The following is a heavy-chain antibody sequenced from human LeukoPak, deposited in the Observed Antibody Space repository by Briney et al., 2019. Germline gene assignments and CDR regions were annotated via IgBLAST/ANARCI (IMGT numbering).Heavy chain of an antibody. CDR2: TYYRSKWYT. D-gene: IGHD6-19*01. J-gene: IGHJ4*02. V-gene: IGHV6-1*01. CDR1: GDSVSNNNAA. CDR3: ARGNSGVAVARFDY. Sequence: SQTHSLTCAISGDSVSNNNAAWNWIRQSPSRGLEWLGRTYYRSKWYTDSAVSVNSRITINPDTSKNQFSLQLTSVTPEDSAVYYCARGNSGVAVARFDYWGQGTLVTVSS.